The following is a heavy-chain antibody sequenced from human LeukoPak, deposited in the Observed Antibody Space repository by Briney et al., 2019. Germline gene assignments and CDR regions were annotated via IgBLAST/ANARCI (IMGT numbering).Heavy chain of an antibody. V-gene: IGHV1-2*02. CDR2: INPNSGGT. J-gene: IGHJ4*02. Sequence: GASVKVSCKASGYTFTGYYIHWVRQAPGQGLEWMGWINPNSGGTNYAQKFQGRVTMTSDTSINTAYMELSRLTSDDTAVYYCARDRWLRLPDCWGQGTLVTVSS. CDR1: GYTFTGYY. D-gene: IGHD5-12*01. CDR3: ARDRWLRLPDC.